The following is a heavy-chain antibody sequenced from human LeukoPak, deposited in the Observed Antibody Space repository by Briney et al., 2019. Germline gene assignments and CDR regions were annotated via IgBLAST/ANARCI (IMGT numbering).Heavy chain of an antibody. D-gene: IGHD5-12*01. CDR3: TRDQKWLRSFDY. CDR1: GFTFGDYA. V-gene: IGHV3-49*04. CDR2: IRSKAYGGTT. J-gene: IGHJ4*02. Sequence: GGSLRLSCTASGFTFGDYAMSWVRQAPGEGLEWVGFIRSKAYGGTTEYAASVKGRFTISRDDSKSIAYLQMNSLKTEDTAVYYCTRDQKWLRSFDYWGQGTLVTVSS.